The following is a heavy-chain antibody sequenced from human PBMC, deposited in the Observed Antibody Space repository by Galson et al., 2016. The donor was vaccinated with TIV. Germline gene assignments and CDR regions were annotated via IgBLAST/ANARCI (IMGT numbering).Heavy chain of an antibody. CDR1: GGSMSGHF. J-gene: IGHJ3*02. D-gene: IGHD2/OR15-2a*01. V-gene: IGHV4-59*11. CDR2: IFYTGST. CDR3: ARETAVSTYAFVI. Sequence: ETLSLTCSVSGGSMSGHFWSWVRQPPGKGLEWLGYIFYTGSTHYNPSFKGRVSISVDTSKNRFSLTLTSATAADTATYYCARETAVSTYAFVIWGQGTMVTVSS.